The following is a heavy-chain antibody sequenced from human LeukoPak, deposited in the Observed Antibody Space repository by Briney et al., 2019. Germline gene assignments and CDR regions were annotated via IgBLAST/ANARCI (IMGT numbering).Heavy chain of an antibody. V-gene: IGHV1-69*05. D-gene: IGHD5-24*01. CDR1: GGTFISYA. J-gene: IGHJ6*03. CDR2: IIPIFGTA. Sequence: ASVKVSCKASGGTFISYAISWVRQAPGQGREWMGGIIPIFGTANYAQKFQGRVTITTDESTSTAYMELSSLRSEDTAVYYCARAETAVRDGYRTPYYYYYMDVWGKGTTVTVSS. CDR3: ARAETAVRDGYRTPYYYYYMDV.